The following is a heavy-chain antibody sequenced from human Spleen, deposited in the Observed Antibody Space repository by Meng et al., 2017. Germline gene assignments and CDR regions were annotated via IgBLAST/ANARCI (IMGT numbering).Heavy chain of an antibody. V-gene: IGHV3-53*01. Sequence: GESLKISCAASGFTVRSNYMSWVRQAPGKGLEWVSVIYSGGNTYYADSVKGRFTISRDNSKNTVYLQMNSLRAEDTAIYYCAKVLSMLRGFDYWGQGTLVTVSS. CDR1: GFTVRSNY. D-gene: IGHD3-10*01. J-gene: IGHJ4*02. CDR3: AKVLSMLRGFDY. CDR2: IYSGGNT.